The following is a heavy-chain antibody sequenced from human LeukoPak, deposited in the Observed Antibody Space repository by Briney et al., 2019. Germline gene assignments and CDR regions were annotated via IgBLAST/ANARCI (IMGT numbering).Heavy chain of an antibody. D-gene: IGHD3-16*01. CDR1: GYSFASYG. CDR3: ARDRSWGINYRDTMDV. Sequence: ASVKVSCKASGYSFASYGISWVRQAPGQGLEWVGWISGYNGNTNNAQKVQGRVTLATDTSTSTAYMELRSLRSDDSAVYYCARDRSWGINYRDTMDVWGKGTTVTVSS. CDR2: ISGYNGNT. V-gene: IGHV1-18*01. J-gene: IGHJ6*03.